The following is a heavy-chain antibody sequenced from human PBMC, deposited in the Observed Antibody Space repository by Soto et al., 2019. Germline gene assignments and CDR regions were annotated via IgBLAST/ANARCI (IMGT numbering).Heavy chain of an antibody. D-gene: IGHD3-22*01. V-gene: IGHV5-51*01. CDR3: ASIYYYDSSGYPRPAFDI. CDR1: GYSFTSYW. CDR2: IYPGDSDT. Sequence: GESLKISCKGSGYSFTSYWIGWVRQMPGKGLECMGIIYPGDSDTRYSPSFQGQVTISADKSISTAYLQWSSLKASDTAMYYCASIYYYDSSGYPRPAFDIWGQGTMVTVSS. J-gene: IGHJ3*02.